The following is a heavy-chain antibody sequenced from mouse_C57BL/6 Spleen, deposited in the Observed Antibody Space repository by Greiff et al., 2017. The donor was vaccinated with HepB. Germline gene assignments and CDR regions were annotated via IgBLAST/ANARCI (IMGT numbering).Heavy chain of an antibody. CDR1: GFTFKNDY. Sequence: VQLQQSGAELVRPGASVKLSCTASGFTFKNDYMHWVKQRPEQGLEWIGRIDPENGDTEYASKFQGKATITADTSSNTAYLQLSSLTSEDTAVDYCTPRYYDYPRYALDYWGQGTSVTVSS. D-gene: IGHD2-4*01. CDR2: IDPENGDT. CDR3: TPRYYDYPRYALDY. J-gene: IGHJ4*01. V-gene: IGHV14-4*01.